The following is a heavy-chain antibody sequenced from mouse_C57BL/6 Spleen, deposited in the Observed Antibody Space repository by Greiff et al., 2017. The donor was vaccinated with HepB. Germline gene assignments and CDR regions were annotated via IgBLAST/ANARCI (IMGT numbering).Heavy chain of an antibody. J-gene: IGHJ3*01. V-gene: IGHV1-64*01. D-gene: IGHD1-1*01. Sequence: QVQLKESGPELVKPGASVKLSCKASGYTFTSYWMHWVKQRPGQGLEWIGMIHPNSGSTNYNEKFKSKATLTVDKSSSTAYMQLSSLTSEDSAVYYCARSYYGSSLAWFAYWGQGTLVTVSA. CDR2: IHPNSGST. CDR3: ARSYYGSSLAWFAY. CDR1: GYTFTSYW.